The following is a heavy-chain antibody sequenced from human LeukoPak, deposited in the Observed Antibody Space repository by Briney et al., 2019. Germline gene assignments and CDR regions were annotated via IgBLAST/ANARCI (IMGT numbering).Heavy chain of an antibody. CDR1: GYTFTSYY. CDR3: ARVLRGYYYGSGSPTNWFDP. V-gene: IGHV1-46*01. Sequence: ASVKVSCKASGYTFTSYYMHWVRQAPGQGLEWMGIINPSGGSTSYAQKFQGRVTMTRDTSTSTVYMELSSLRSEDTAVYYCARVLRGYYYGSGSPTNWFDPWGQGTLVTVSS. J-gene: IGHJ5*02. D-gene: IGHD3-10*01. CDR2: INPSGGST.